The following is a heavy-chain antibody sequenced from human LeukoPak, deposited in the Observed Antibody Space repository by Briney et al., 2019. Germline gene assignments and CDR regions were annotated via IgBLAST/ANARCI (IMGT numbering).Heavy chain of an antibody. D-gene: IGHD3-3*01. CDR3: ARHGGGYYDFWSGFPNWFDP. V-gene: IGHV4-39*01. CDR1: GGSISSSSYY. CDR2: IYYSGST. J-gene: IGHJ5*02. Sequence: SETLSLTCTVSGGSISSSSYYWGRIRQPPRKGLEWIGSIYYSGSTYYNPSLKSRVTISVDTSKNQFSLKLSCVTAADTAVYYCARHGGGYYDFWSGFPNWFDPWGQGTLLTVSS.